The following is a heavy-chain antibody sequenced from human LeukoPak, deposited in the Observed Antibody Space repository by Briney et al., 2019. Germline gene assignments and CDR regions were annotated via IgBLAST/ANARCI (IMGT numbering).Heavy chain of an antibody. CDR3: ARGYFDWLLYYDY. J-gene: IGHJ4*02. V-gene: IGHV4-30-2*01. Sequence: SETLSLTCAVSGGSISSGGYSWSRIRQPPGKGLEWIGYIYHSGSTYYNPSLKSRVTISVDRSKNQFSLKLSSVTAADTAVYYCARGYFDWLLYYDYWGQGTLVTVSS. CDR2: IYHSGST. CDR1: GGSISSGGYS. D-gene: IGHD3-9*01.